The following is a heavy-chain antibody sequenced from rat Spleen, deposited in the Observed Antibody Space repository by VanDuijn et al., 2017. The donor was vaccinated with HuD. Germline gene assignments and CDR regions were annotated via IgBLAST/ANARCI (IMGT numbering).Heavy chain of an antibody. CDR2: IRSGGST. V-gene: IGHV2-19*01. CDR3: TSHGTRISRFAY. D-gene: IGHD1-4*01. CDR1: GFSLTDYS. J-gene: IGHJ3*01. Sequence: QVQLMESGPGLVQPSETLSLTCTVSGFSLTDYSVHWVRQPPGKGLEGMGRIRSGGSTCYNSALKSRLSISRDTSKSQVFLKMNSLQTEDTATYYCTSHGTRISRFAYWGQGTLVTVSS.